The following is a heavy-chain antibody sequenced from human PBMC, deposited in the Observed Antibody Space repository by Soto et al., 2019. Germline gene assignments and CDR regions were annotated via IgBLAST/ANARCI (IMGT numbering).Heavy chain of an antibody. D-gene: IGHD2-8*01. Sequence: GGSLRLSCAASGFTFSSYGMHWVRQAPGKGLEWVAVIWYDGSNKYYADSVKGRFTISRDNSKNTLYLQMNSLRAEDTAVYYCARDPSDIVLMVYDIPPDYGMDAWGQGTTVTVS. J-gene: IGHJ6*02. CDR2: IWYDGSNK. CDR3: ARDPSDIVLMVYDIPPDYGMDA. CDR1: GFTFSSYG. V-gene: IGHV3-33*01.